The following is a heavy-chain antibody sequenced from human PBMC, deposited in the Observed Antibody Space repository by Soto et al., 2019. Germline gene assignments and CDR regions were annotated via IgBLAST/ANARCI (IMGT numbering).Heavy chain of an antibody. D-gene: IGHD2-15*01. J-gene: IGHJ4*02. Sequence: SETLSLTCTVSGASLSSISYYWGWIRQPPGKGLEWVGSIFFTGNIYYNPSLKSRVTISVDTSRNQFSLMVNSVTAADTAVYYCASRHCSGGSCYSPGFDSWGQGALLTVSS. V-gene: IGHV4-39*01. CDR2: IFFTGNI. CDR1: GASLSSISYY. CDR3: ASRHCSGGSCYSPGFDS.